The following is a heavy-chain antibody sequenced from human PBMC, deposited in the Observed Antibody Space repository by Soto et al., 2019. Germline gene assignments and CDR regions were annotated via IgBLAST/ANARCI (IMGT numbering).Heavy chain of an antibody. CDR2: IYLSGST. CDR1: GDSISSGDYS. D-gene: IGHD4-4*01. V-gene: IGHV4-30-2*01. CDR3: ARGRSNDAFDV. Sequence: QLQLQESGSGLVKPSQTLSLTCAVSGDSISSGDYSWTWIRQPPGKGLEWIGYIYLSGSTYYNPSLRSRVAISIDRSKNQFSRKLRSVTAADTAVYYCARGRSNDAFDVWGQGTMVTVSS. J-gene: IGHJ3*01.